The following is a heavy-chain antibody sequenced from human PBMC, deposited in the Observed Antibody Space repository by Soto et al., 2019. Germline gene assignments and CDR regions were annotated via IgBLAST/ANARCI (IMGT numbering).Heavy chain of an antibody. CDR3: ASDSPTPSGDCHFDY. D-gene: IGHD2-21*02. CDR1: GGTFSSYT. J-gene: IGHJ4*02. V-gene: IGHV1-69*02. Sequence: QVQLVQSGAEVKKPGSSVKVSCKASGGTFSSYTISWVRQAPGQGLEWMGRIIPILGIANYAQKFQGRVTITADKSTSADYMKLRSLRSEDTAAYYCASDSPTPSGDCHFDYWGQGTLVTVSS. CDR2: IIPILGIA.